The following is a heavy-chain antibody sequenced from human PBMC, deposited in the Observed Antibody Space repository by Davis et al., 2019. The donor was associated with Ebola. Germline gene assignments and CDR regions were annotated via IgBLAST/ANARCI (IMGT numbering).Heavy chain of an antibody. CDR1: GGTSSSNA. J-gene: IGHJ4*02. Sequence: AASVKVSCKASGGTSSSNAISWVRQAPGQGLEWMGGINPIFGTANYAQKFQGRVTITADESTSTAYMELSSLRSEDKAVYYCARGSRDSSGYYWGYWGQGTLVTVSS. D-gene: IGHD3-22*01. CDR3: ARGSRDSSGYYWGY. V-gene: IGHV1-69*13. CDR2: INPIFGTA.